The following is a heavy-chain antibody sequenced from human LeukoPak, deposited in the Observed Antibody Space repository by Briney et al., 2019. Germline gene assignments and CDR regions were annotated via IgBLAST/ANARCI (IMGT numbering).Heavy chain of an antibody. CDR3: ARDSSGYYSVDY. CDR1: GFTFRSYG. V-gene: IGHV3-64*01. CDR2: ISTNGGST. Sequence: GGSLRLSCAASGFTFRSYGMHWVRQAPGKGLEYVSAISTNGGSTYYANSVKGRFTISRDNSKNTLYLQMGSLRAEDMAVYYCARDSSGYYSVDYWGQGTLVTVSS. D-gene: IGHD3-22*01. J-gene: IGHJ4*02.